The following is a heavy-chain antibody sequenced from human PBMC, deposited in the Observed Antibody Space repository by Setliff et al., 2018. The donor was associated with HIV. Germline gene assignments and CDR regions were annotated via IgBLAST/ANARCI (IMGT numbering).Heavy chain of an antibody. J-gene: IGHJ5*01. CDR2: IIPLFGTV. V-gene: IGHV1-69*05. Sequence: GASVKVSCKAFGGTFTSYAISWVRQAPGQGLDLMGGIIPLFGTVNYAQRFQDRVTITTDESASTAYMELSSLRSEDTAIYYCARGTWMQARWWFDSWGQGTQVTVSS. CDR3: ARGTWMQARWWFDS. CDR1: GGTFTSYA. D-gene: IGHD5-18*01.